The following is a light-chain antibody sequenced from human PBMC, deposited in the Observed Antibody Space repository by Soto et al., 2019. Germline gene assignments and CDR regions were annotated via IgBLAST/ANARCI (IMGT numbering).Light chain of an antibody. CDR2: GAS. Sequence: EIVLTQSPATLSLSPGERATLSCRASQSVNNFLAWYQQKPGQAPRLLIYGASNRATGIPDRFSGSGSGTDFTLTISRLEPEDFAVYYCQQYGSSGTFGQGTKVDIK. CDR1: QSVNNF. J-gene: IGKJ1*01. CDR3: QQYGSSGT. V-gene: IGKV3-20*01.